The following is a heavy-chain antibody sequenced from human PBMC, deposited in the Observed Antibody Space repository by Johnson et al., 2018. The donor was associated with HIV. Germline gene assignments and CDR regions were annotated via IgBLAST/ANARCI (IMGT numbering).Heavy chain of an antibody. CDR3: AKPRYYDNAFEM. CDR1: GFTVSSNY. D-gene: IGHD3-16*01. Sequence: VQLVESGGGLIQPGGSLRLSCAASGFTVSSNYMSWVRQAPGKGLEWVSVIYSGGSTYYADSVTGRFTVSRDNSKNTLYLQMNSLRAEDTAVYYCAKPRYYDNAFEMWGQGTMVTVSS. J-gene: IGHJ3*02. V-gene: IGHV3-53*01. CDR2: IYSGGST.